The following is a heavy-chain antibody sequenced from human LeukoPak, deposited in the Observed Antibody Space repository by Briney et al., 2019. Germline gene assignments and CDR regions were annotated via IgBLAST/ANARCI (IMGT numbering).Heavy chain of an antibody. CDR3: ATTPAVRGAFDI. V-gene: IGHV4-31*03. CDR1: GGSISSGGYY. Sequence: SETLSLTCTVSGGSISSGGYYWNWIRQHPGKGLEWIGYIYYSGSTYYNPSLKSRLTISVDTSKNQFSLKLSSVTAADTAVYYCATTPAVRGAFDIWGQGTMATVSS. CDR2: IYYSGST. D-gene: IGHD4-11*01. J-gene: IGHJ3*02.